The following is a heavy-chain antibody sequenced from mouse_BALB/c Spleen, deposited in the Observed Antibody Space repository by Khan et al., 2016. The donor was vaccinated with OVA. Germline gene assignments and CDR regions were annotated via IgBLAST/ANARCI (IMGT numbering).Heavy chain of an antibody. CDR3: ARDRYDYFDY. Sequence: QIQLVQSGPELKKPGETVKISCKASGYTFTDYSMHWVKQTPGKGLKWMGWINTETGEPTYADDFKGRFAFSLETSASTAYLQINNLKNEDTATYFCARDRYDYFDYWGQGTTLTVSS. J-gene: IGHJ2*01. CDR2: INTETGEP. D-gene: IGHD2-14*01. V-gene: IGHV9-2-1*01. CDR1: GYTFTDYS.